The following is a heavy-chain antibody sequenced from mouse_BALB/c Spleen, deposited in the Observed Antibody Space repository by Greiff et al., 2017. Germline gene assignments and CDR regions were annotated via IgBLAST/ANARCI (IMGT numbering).Heavy chain of an antibody. J-gene: IGHJ3*01. CDR2: ISNLAYSI. D-gene: IGHD1-1*01. Sequence: EVMLVESGGGLVQPGGSRKLSCAASGFTFSDYGMAWVRQAPGKGPEWVAFISNLAYSIYYADTVTGRFTISRENAKNTLYLEMSSLRSEDTAMYYCARAYYYGSSYGWFAYWGQGTLVTVSA. CDR1: GFTFSDYG. CDR3: ARAYYYGSSYGWFAY. V-gene: IGHV5-15*02.